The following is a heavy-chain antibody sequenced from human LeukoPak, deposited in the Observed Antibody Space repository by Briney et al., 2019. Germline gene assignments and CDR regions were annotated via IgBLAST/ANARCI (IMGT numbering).Heavy chain of an antibody. D-gene: IGHD6-13*01. CDR1: GYTFTSYY. J-gene: IGHJ4*02. Sequence: ASAKVSCKASGYTFTSYYIHWVRQAPGQGLEWMGIIDSSGGGTSYAQKFQGRVTMTRDTSTSTVYMELSSLTSEDTAIYYCSRGGISGSIWFGFDYWGQGTLVTVSS. CDR3: SRGGISGSIWFGFDY. CDR2: IDSSGGGT. V-gene: IGHV1-46*01.